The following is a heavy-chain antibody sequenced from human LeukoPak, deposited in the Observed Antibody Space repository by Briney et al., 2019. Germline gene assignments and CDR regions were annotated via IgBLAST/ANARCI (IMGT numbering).Heavy chain of an antibody. V-gene: IGHV3-33*06. CDR2: IWNDGSHE. J-gene: IGHJ4*02. CDR1: GFTFSSYG. CDR3: AKDATEYGDSHFDC. Sequence: GGSLRLSCAASGFTFSSYGMHWVRLAPGKGLEWVAVIWNDGSHEYYADSEKGRFTISRDNSRNTVYLQMNSLRAEDTAVYCCAKDATEYGDSHFDCWGQGSLVTVSA. D-gene: IGHD4-17*01.